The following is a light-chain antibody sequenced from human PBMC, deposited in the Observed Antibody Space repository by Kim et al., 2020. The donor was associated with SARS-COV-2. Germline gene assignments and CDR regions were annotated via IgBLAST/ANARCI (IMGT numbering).Light chain of an antibody. CDR3: QQYYTIPYT. CDR1: QSILDTSNNHNF. CDR2: WAS. Sequence: DIVMTQSPDSLAVSLGERATINCKSRQSILDTSNNHNFLLWYQQKPGQPPKLLIYWASTRNYGVPDRFSGSGSGTDSTLTISSLQAEDAALYYCQQYYTIPYTFGQGTKVDIK. V-gene: IGKV4-1*01. J-gene: IGKJ2*01.